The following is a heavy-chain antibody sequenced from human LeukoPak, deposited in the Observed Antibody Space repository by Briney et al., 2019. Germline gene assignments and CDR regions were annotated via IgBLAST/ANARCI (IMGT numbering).Heavy chain of an antibody. Sequence: PGGSLRLSCAASGFTVSSNYMSWVRQAPGKGLEWVSAMYSGGTINYAASVKGRFTISRDNAKNTLYLQMNSLRAEDTAVYYCATEKIPDEHRGAFDIWGQGTLVTVSS. J-gene: IGHJ3*02. CDR3: ATEKIPDEHRGAFDI. V-gene: IGHV3-53*01. CDR2: MYSGGTI. CDR1: GFTVSSNY. D-gene: IGHD2-21*01.